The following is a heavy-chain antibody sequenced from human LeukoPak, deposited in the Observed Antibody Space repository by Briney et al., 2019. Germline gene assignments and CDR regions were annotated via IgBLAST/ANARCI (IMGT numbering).Heavy chain of an antibody. CDR2: IYSDDDK. D-gene: IGHD2/OR15-2a*01. J-gene: IGHJ5*02. CDR3: ADRGKYLTWFDP. Sequence: ESGPTLVKPTQTLTLTCTFSGFSLTNSAVGVGWIRKPPGQALEWLALIYSDDDKRYNPSLKTRLSITKDTSKNQVVLTMTNVDLVDSATYFWADRGKYLTWFDPWGQGTLVIVSS. V-gene: IGHV2-5*02. CDR1: GFSLTNSAVG.